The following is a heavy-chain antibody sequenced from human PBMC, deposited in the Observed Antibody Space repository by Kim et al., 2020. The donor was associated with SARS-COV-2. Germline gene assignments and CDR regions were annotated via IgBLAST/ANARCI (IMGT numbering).Heavy chain of an antibody. Sequence: NTDHGDQMKGRYTKNRDNAKNSLYLQMNSLIAEDTDLYYCERRDAFGWFDSWGQGTLVTVTS. D-gene: IGHD3-10*01. V-gene: IGHV3-20*03. CDR2: NT. CDR3: ERRDAFGWFDS. J-gene: IGHJ5*01.